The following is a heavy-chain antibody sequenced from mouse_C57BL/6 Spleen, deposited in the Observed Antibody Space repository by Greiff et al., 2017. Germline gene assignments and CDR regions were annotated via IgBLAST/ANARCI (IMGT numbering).Heavy chain of an antibody. J-gene: IGHJ4*01. D-gene: IGHD2-2*01. CDR3: ARGMVRYAMDY. Sequence: EVMLVESGGGLVKPGGSLKLSCAASGFTFSSYAMSWVRQTPEKRLEWVATISDGGSYTYDPDNVKGRFTISRDNAKNNLYLQMSHLKSEDTAMYYCARGMVRYAMDYWGQGPSVTVSS. CDR2: ISDGGSYT. V-gene: IGHV5-4*03. CDR1: GFTFSSYA.